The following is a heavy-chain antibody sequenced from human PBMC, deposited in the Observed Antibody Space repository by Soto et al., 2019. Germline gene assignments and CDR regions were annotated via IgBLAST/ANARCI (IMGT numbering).Heavy chain of an antibody. V-gene: IGHV3-74*01. CDR2: INSDGRST. Sequence: GGSLRLSCAASGFTFSSYWMHWVRQAPGKGRVWVSRINSDGRSTSFSVSLMGRFIISIDNAKNTLYLQMNSLGCEDSAVYYCARDRRSLSLFRVVTISPPPPDNYGLDVWGQGTTVTVSS. D-gene: IGHD3-10*01. CDR3: ARDRRSLSLFRVVTISPPPPDNYGLDV. J-gene: IGHJ6*02. CDR1: GFTFSSYW.